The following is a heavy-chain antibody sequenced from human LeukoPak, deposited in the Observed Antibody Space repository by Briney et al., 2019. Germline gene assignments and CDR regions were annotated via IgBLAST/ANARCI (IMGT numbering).Heavy chain of an antibody. Sequence: SETLSLTCTVSGGSISSHYWGWIRQPPGKGLEWIGYIYYSGSTNCNPSLKSRVTISVDTSKSQFSLKLSSVTAADTAVYYCARARSSITIFGVVIPYYMDVWGKGTTVTVSS. D-gene: IGHD3-3*01. CDR1: GGSISSHY. V-gene: IGHV4-59*11. J-gene: IGHJ6*03. CDR3: ARARSSITIFGVVIPYYMDV. CDR2: IYYSGST.